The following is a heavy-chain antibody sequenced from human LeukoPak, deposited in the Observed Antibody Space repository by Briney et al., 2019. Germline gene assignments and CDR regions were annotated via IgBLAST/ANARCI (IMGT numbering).Heavy chain of an antibody. CDR1: GFTFISYA. V-gene: IGHV3-30*04. D-gene: IGHD1-26*01. CDR2: ISYDGSEK. J-gene: IGHJ4*02. CDR3: ANPIVGATRGAFRY. Sequence: GRSLRLSCAASGFTFISYAMHWVRQAPGKGLEWVAVISYDGSEKYYADSVKGRFTISRDNSKNTLYLQMNSLRAEDTAVYYCANPIVGATRGAFRYWGQGTLVTVSS.